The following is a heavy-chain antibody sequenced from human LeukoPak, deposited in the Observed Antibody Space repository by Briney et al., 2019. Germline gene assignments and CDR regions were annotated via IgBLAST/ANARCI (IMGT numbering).Heavy chain of an antibody. CDR2: IKRETDGGTT. D-gene: IGHD3-22*01. V-gene: IGHV3-15*01. J-gene: IGHJ4*02. CDR1: GFTYSNAW. Sequence: GGSLRLXCAASGFTYSNAWMSWVRQAPGKGLEWVGRIKRETDGGTTDYAAPVKGRFTISRDDSKSTLYLQMNSLKTDDTAVYYCTTKYYYDSSGYNNFDYWGQGTLVTVSS. CDR3: TTKYYYDSSGYNNFDY.